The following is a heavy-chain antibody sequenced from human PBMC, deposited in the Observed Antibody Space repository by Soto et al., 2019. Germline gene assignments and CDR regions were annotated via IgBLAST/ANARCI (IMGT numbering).Heavy chain of an antibody. Sequence: SETLSLTCTVSGGSISSYYWSWIRQPPGKGLEWIGYIYYSGSTNYNPSLKSRVTISVDTSKNQFSLKLSSVTAADTAVYYCARDNRYSYGYTLDHWGQGTLVTVS. D-gene: IGHD5-18*01. CDR1: GGSISSYY. CDR2: IYYSGST. J-gene: IGHJ4*02. V-gene: IGHV4-59*01. CDR3: ARDNRYSYGYTLDH.